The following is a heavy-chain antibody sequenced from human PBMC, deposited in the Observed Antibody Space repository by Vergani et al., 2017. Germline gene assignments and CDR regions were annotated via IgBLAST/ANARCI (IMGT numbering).Heavy chain of an antibody. Sequence: QVQLVQSGAEVKKPGASVKVSCMASGYTFTSYYMHWVRQAPGQGLEWMGIINPSGGSTSYAQKFQGRVTITRDTSTSTVYMELSSLRSEDTAVYYCTNWWYYDNIAYYAYWGQGTLVTVSS. CDR2: INPSGGST. V-gene: IGHV1-46*03. D-gene: IGHD3-22*01. CDR1: GYTFTSYY. J-gene: IGHJ4*02. CDR3: TNWWYYDNIAYYAY.